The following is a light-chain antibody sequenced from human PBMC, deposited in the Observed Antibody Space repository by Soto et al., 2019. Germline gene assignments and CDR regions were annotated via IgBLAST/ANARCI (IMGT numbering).Light chain of an antibody. V-gene: IGKV3-20*01. CDR1: QSLGSTF. CDR2: GAS. Sequence: EILLTQSPGTLSLSPGDRATLSCRASQSLGSTFLAWYQQKSGQSPRLLIYGASDRATDIPDRFSGSGSGADFTLTISRLEPEDFAVYFCHQYGTLPLSXGGGTKVAIK. J-gene: IGKJ4*01. CDR3: HQYGTLPLS.